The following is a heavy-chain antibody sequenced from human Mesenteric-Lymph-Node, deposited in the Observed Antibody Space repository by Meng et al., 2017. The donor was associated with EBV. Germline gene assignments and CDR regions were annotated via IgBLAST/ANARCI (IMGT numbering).Heavy chain of an antibody. Sequence: IALGESGATQVKPTETLTLTCTFSGFSLTTTAVGVGWFRHPPGKALEWLGIIFGDDDKRYSPSLKSRLTITKDTSENQVVLSMTNMEPVDTSTYYCAHGRLGVGASDYWGQGTLVTVSS. CDR2: IFGDDDK. D-gene: IGHD1-26*01. CDR1: GFSLTTTAVG. J-gene: IGHJ4*02. V-gene: IGHV2-5*02. CDR3: AHGRLGVGASDY.